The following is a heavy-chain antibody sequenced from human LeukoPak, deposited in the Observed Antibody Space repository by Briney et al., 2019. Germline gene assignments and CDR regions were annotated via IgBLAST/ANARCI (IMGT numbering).Heavy chain of an antibody. V-gene: IGHV1-2*02. J-gene: IGHJ4*02. CDR3: ARGRWFGEELYSDY. CDR2: INPNSGGT. Sequence: ASVKVSCKASGYTFTGYYMHWVRQAPGQGLEWMGWINPNSGGTNYAQKFQGRVTMTRDTSISTAYMELSSLRPEDTAVYYCARGRWFGEELYSDYWGQGTLVTVSS. CDR1: GYTFTGYY. D-gene: IGHD3-10*01.